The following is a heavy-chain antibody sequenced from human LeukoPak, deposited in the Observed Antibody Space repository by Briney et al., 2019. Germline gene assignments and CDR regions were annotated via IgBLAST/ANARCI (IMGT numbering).Heavy chain of an antibody. CDR2: INHSGST. Sequence: SETLSLTCAVYGGSFSGYYWSWIRQPPGKGLEWIGEINHSGSTNYNPSLKSRVTISVDTSKNQFSLKLSSVTAADTAVYYCAGSESHNWFDPWGQGTLVTVSS. J-gene: IGHJ5*02. CDR3: AGSESHNWFDP. CDR1: GGSFSGYY. V-gene: IGHV4-34*01. D-gene: IGHD3-10*01.